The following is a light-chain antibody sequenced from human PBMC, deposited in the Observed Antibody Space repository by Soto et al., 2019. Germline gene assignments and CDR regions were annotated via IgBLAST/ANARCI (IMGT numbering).Light chain of an antibody. J-gene: IGLJ2*01. CDR3: SSYTSSSTPYVA. CDR2: EVS. CDR1: SSDDGDYNF. V-gene: IGLV2-14*01. Sequence: QSALTQPASVSGSPGQSITISCTGTSSDDGDYNFVSWYQQHPGKAPKLMIYEVSNRPSGVSDRFSGSKSGNTASLTISGLQAEDEADDYCSSYTSSSTPYVAFGGGTKLTVL.